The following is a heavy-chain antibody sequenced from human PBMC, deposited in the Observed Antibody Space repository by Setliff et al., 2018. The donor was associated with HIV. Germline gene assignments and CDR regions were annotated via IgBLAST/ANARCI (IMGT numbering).Heavy chain of an antibody. CDR3: ARDAPGDSSGYSTGYFDY. V-gene: IGHV4-39*07. J-gene: IGHJ4*02. CDR2: VSYSGST. Sequence: KPSETLSLTCSVSGDSISSGTYYWGWIRQPPGKGLEWIGSVSYSGSTNYNPSLKSRVTISVDKSKNQFSLKLSSVTAADTAVYYCARDAPGDSSGYSTGYFDYWGQGTLVTVSS. CDR1: GDSISSGTYY. D-gene: IGHD3-22*01.